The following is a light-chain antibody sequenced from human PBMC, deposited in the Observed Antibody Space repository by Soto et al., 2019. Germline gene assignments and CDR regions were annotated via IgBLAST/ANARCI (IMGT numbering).Light chain of an antibody. J-gene: IGLJ2*01. V-gene: IGLV2-14*01. CDR2: EVT. Sequence: QSALTQPASVSGSPGQSITISCTGTSSDVGGYNYVSWYQHHPGKAPKLMIYEVTNRPSGVSNRFSGSKSGNTASLTISGLQAEDEADYYCSSYTTSSFPVVFGGGTKVTVL. CDR3: SSYTTSSFPVV. CDR1: SSDVGGYNY.